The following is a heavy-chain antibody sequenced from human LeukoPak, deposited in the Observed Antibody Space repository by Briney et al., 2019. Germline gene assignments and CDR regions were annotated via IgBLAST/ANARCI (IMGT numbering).Heavy chain of an antibody. Sequence: ASVKVSCKASGYTFTGYYMHWVRQAPGQGLEWMGWINPNSGGTNYAQKFQGRVTMTRDTSISTAYMELSRLRSDDTAVYYCATSVTYCGGDCYPGDAFDIWGQGTMVTVSS. CDR3: ATSVTYCGGDCYPGDAFDI. D-gene: IGHD2-21*02. CDR1: GYTFTGYY. V-gene: IGHV1-2*02. CDR2: INPNSGGT. J-gene: IGHJ3*02.